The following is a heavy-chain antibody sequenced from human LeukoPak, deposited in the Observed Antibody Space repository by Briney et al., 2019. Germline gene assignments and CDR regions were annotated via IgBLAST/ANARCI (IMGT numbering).Heavy chain of an antibody. D-gene: IGHD2-15*01. Sequence: SQTLSLTCAIFGDSVSTNSAAWNWITQSPSRGLEWLGRTYYRSKWYNDYVESVKSRITINPDTSKNQFSLQLKSVTPEDTAVYYCAREYSGATSYFDYWGQGTLVTFSS. CDR2: TYYRSKWYN. J-gene: IGHJ4*02. V-gene: IGHV6-1*01. CDR3: AREYSGATSYFDY. CDR1: GDSVSTNSAA.